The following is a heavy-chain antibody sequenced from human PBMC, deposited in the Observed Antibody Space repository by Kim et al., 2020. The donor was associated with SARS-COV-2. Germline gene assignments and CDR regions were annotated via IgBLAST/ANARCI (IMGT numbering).Heavy chain of an antibody. D-gene: IGHD3-9*01. CDR3: VKDHDWSFDY. Sequence: GGSLRLSCAASGFTFSASVMRWVRQAPGKGLRWVSTITESGATTFYADSVKGRFTISRDNSKNMLYLQMNSPTVEDTAVYFCVKDHDWSFDYWGQGSLVTVSS. CDR2: ITESGATT. J-gene: IGHJ4*02. CDR1: GFTFSASV. V-gene: IGHV3-23*01.